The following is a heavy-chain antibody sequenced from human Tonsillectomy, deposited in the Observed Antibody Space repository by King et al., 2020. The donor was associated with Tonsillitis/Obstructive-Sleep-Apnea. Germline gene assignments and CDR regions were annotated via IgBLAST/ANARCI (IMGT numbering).Heavy chain of an antibody. CDR3: AKYPYFYGAGADWFLDL. J-gene: IGHJ2*01. V-gene: IGHV3-23*04. D-gene: IGHD3-10*01. CDR1: GFTFSSYA. Sequence: VQLVESGGGLVQPGGSLRISCAASGFTFSSYAMSWVRQAPGKGLDWVSTISGSGGTPYYADSVKGRFTISRDNSKNTLYLQMNSLRAEDTAVYYCAKYPYFYGAGADWFLDLWGRGTLVSVSS. CDR2: ISGSGGTP.